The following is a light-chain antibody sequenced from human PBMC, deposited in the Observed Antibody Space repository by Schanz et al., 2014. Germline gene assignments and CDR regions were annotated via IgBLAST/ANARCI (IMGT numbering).Light chain of an antibody. V-gene: IGLV2-8*01. CDR3: SSYTSRTTLV. CDR2: EVS. J-gene: IGLJ3*02. CDR1: SSDVGGNNH. Sequence: QSALTQPPSASGSPGQSVAISCTGTSSDVGGNNHVSWYQQHPGKAPKLLIYEVSKRTSGVPDRFSGSQSGNTASLTVSGLKAEDEADYYCSSYTSRTTLVFGGGTMLTVL.